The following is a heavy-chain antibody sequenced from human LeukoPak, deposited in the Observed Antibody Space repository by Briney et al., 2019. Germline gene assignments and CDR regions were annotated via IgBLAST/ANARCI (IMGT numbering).Heavy chain of an antibody. D-gene: IGHD2-2*02. CDR3: ARGNIVVVPAAITYYYYYGMDV. J-gene: IGHJ6*02. Sequence: SETLSLTCAVYGGSFSGYYWSWIRQPPGKGLEWIGEINHSGSTNYNPSLKSRVTISVDTSKNQFSLKLSSVTAADTAVYYCARGNIVVVPAAITYYYYYGMDVWGQETTVTVSS. CDR2: INHSGST. V-gene: IGHV4-34*01. CDR1: GGSFSGYY.